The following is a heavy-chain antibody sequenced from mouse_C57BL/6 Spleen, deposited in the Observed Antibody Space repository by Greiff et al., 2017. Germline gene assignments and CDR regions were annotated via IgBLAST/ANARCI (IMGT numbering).Heavy chain of an antibody. Sequence: EVKLMESGGGLVKPGGSLKLSCAASGFTFSDYGMHWVRQAPEKGLEWVAYISSGSSTIYYADTVKGRFTISRDNAKNTLFLQMTSLRSEDTAMYYCARKGDYDGYYDYYAMDYWGQGTSVTVSS. CDR1: GFTFSDYG. J-gene: IGHJ4*01. V-gene: IGHV5-17*01. D-gene: IGHD2-3*01. CDR2: ISSGSSTI. CDR3: ARKGDYDGYYDYYAMDY.